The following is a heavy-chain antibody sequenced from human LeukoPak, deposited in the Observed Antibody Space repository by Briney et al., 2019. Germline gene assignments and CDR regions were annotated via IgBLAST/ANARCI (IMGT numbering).Heavy chain of an antibody. Sequence: GGSLRLSCAASGFTFSSYAMHWVRQAPGKGLVWVSRINSDGSSATYADSVEGRFTISRDNARNTLYLQMNSLRVEDTAVYYCTSSPGPLTDYWGQGTLVTVSS. CDR1: GFTFSSYA. D-gene: IGHD3-10*01. CDR3: TSSPGPLTDY. CDR2: INSDGSSA. J-gene: IGHJ4*02. V-gene: IGHV3-74*01.